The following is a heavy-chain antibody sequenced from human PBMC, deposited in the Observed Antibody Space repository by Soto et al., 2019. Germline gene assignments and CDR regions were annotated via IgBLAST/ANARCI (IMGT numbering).Heavy chain of an antibody. V-gene: IGHV3-11*01. CDR3: ARGVTIFGVAHDAFDI. J-gene: IGHJ3*02. CDR2: ISSSGSTI. D-gene: IGHD3-3*01. Sequence: LRLSCAASGFTFSDYYMSWIRQAPGKGLEWVSYISSSGSTIYYADSVKGRFTISRDNAKNSLYLQMNSLRAEDTAVYYCARGVTIFGVAHDAFDIWGQGTMVTVSS. CDR1: GFTFSDYY.